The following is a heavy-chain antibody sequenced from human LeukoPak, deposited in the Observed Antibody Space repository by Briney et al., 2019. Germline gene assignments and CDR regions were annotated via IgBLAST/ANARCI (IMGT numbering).Heavy chain of an antibody. CDR1: GFTFSSYW. Sequence: GGSLRLSCAASGFTFSSYWMSWVRQVPGKGLEWVANIKQDGSEKYYVDSVKGRFTISRDNAKNSLYLQMNSLRAEDTAVYYCARGTKSYYYGMDVWGQGTTVTVSS. V-gene: IGHV3-7*01. J-gene: IGHJ6*02. CDR3: ARGTKSYYYGMDV. CDR2: IKQDGSEK. D-gene: IGHD3-3*01.